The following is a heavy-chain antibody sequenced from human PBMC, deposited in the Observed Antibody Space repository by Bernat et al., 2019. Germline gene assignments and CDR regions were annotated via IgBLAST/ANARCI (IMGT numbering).Heavy chain of an antibody. Sequence: EVQLLESGGGLVQPGGSLRLSCAASGFTFSSYAMSWVRQAPGKGLEWVSAISGSGGSTYYADSVKGRFTISRDNAKNSLYLQMDSLRAEDTAVYYCARDSAMGIAVAGDDAFDIWGQGTMVTVSS. J-gene: IGHJ3*02. CDR1: GFTFSSYA. D-gene: IGHD6-19*01. CDR3: ARDSAMGIAVAGDDAFDI. V-gene: IGHV3-23*01. CDR2: ISGSGGST.